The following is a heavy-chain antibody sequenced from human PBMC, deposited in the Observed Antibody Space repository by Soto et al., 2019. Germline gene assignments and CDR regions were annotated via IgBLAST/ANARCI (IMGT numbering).Heavy chain of an antibody. CDR3: ARDSYVGNSRTYYYYYGMDV. D-gene: IGHD3-16*01. CDR2: INPNSGGT. CDR1: GYTITGYY. V-gene: IGHV1-2*04. Sequence: ASVKVSCKASGYTITGYYMHWVRQATGQGLEWMGWINPNSGGTNYAQKFQGWVTMTRDTSISTAYMELSRLRSDDTAVYYCARDSYVGNSRTYYYYYGMDVWGQGTTVTVSS. J-gene: IGHJ6*02.